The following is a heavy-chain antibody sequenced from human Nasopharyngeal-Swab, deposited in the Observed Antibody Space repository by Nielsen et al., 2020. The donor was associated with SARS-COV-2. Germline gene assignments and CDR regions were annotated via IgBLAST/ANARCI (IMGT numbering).Heavy chain of an antibody. V-gene: IGHV3-21*01. CDR3: ARGCVLTGPSCYYYGMDV. CDR2: ISSSSSYI. Sequence: GESLKLSCAASGFTFSGYNMNWVRQPPGKGLEWVSSISSSSSYIYYADSVKGRFTISRDNAKNSLYLQINSLRAEDTAVYYCARGCVLTGPSCYYYGMDVWGQGTTVTVSS. J-gene: IGHJ6*02. CDR1: GFTFSGYN. D-gene: IGHD3-9*01.